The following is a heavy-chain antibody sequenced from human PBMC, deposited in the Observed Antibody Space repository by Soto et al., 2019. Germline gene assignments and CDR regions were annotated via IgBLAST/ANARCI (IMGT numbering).Heavy chain of an antibody. Sequence: ASVKVSCKASGYTFTSYAMHWVRQAPGQRLEWMGWINAGNGNTKYSQKFQGRVTITRDTSASTAYMELSSLRSEDTAVYYCARASLLSTAMVHFDYWGQGTLVTVSS. V-gene: IGHV1-3*01. CDR2: INAGNGNT. D-gene: IGHD5-18*01. J-gene: IGHJ4*02. CDR3: ARASLLSTAMVHFDY. CDR1: GYTFTSYA.